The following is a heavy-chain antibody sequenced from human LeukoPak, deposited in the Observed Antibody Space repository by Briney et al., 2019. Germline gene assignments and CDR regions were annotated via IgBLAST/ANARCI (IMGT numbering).Heavy chain of an antibody. CDR1: DYSISNGYF. D-gene: IGHD1-26*01. CDR3: ARVDRLGGSYLFDY. J-gene: IGHJ4*02. V-gene: IGHV4-38-2*02. Sequence: PSETLSLTCTVSDYSISNGYFWGWIRQPPGKGLEWIGSIYHSGSTYYNPSLKSRVTISVDKSKNQFSLKLTSVTAADTAVYYCARVDRLGGSYLFDYWGQGTLVTVSS. CDR2: IYHSGST.